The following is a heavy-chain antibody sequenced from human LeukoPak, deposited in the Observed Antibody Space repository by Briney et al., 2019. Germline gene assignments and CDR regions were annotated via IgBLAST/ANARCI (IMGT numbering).Heavy chain of an antibody. CDR2: LKSSGDTT. D-gene: IGHD2-2*01. Sequence: ASVKVSCKTSGYTFTSYHMHWVRQAPGQGLEWVGILKSSGDTTVYAQKFQGRVTVTRDTSTSTVYMELSSVRSEDTAIYYCARRNVVVVPAASKSLTSEYWGQGTPVTVSS. J-gene: IGHJ4*02. V-gene: IGHV1-46*03. CDR1: GYTFTSYH. CDR3: ARRNVVVVPAASKSLTSEY.